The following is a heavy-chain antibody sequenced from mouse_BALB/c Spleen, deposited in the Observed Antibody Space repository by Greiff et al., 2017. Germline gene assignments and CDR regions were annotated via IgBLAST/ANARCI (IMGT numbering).Heavy chain of an antibody. J-gene: IGHJ2*01. Sequence: QVQLQQSGAELMKPGASVKISCKATGYTFSSYWIEWVKQRPGHGLEWIGEILPGSGSTNYNEKFKGKATFTADTSSNTAYMQLSSLTSEDSAVYYCARGIYYYGSSYYFDYWGQGTTLTVSS. CDR1: GYTFSSYW. CDR3: ARGIYYYGSSYYFDY. D-gene: IGHD1-1*01. CDR2: ILPGSGST. V-gene: IGHV1-9*01.